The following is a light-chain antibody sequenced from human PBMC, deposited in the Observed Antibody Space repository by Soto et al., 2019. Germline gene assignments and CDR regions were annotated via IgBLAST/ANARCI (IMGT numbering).Light chain of an antibody. CDR2: DAS. Sequence: DIQLTQSPSTLSASVGASVALTGLASQSISSWLAWYQQKPGKAPKLLIYDASSLESGVPSRFSGSGSGTEFTLTISSLQPDDFATYYCQQYNSYSWTFGQGTKVDIK. CDR1: QSISSW. CDR3: QQYNSYSWT. V-gene: IGKV1-5*01. J-gene: IGKJ1*01.